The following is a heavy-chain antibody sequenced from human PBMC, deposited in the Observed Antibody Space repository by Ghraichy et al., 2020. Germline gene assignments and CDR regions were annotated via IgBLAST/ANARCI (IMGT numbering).Heavy chain of an antibody. CDR1: GGSISSSSYY. Sequence: SETLSLTCTVSGGSISSSSYYWGWIRQPPGKGLEWIGSIYYSGSTYYNPSLKSRVTISVDTSKNQFSLKLSSVTAADTAVYYCARENKQLVRASDYWGQGTLVTVSS. V-gene: IGHV4-39*01. CDR3: ARENKQLVRASDY. J-gene: IGHJ4*02. D-gene: IGHD6-6*01. CDR2: IYYSGST.